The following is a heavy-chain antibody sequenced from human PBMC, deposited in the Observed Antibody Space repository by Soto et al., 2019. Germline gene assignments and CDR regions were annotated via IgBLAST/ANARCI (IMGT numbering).Heavy chain of an antibody. V-gene: IGHV1-2*02. D-gene: IGHD1-26*01. Sequence: QVQLVESGAAVREPGASVKISCKTSGYTFIGYYLHWVRQAPGQGLAWMGWINPNSGGTNSAQRFQGRITMTTDTSINTAHMELTSLPSDDTAKYYCARDVGEGATFYSMDVWGIGAMVTVSS. CDR2: INPNSGGT. CDR3: ARDVGEGATFYSMDV. CDR1: GYTFIGYY. J-gene: IGHJ6*03.